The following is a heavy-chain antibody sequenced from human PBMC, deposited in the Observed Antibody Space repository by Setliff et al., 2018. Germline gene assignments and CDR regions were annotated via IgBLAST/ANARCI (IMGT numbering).Heavy chain of an antibody. V-gene: IGHV1-18*01. J-gene: IGHJ4*02. CDR1: GYSFINCG. CDR3: ARVPRLEWLLPTFDS. D-gene: IGHD3-3*01. Sequence: ASVKVSCKTSGYSFINCGLSWMRQAPGQGLEWVGWISGYNGNTDYAQNLQGRVTMTIDTSTSTAYMELRSLRSDDTAVYYCARVPRLEWLLPTFDSWGQGTLVTVSS. CDR2: ISGYNGNT.